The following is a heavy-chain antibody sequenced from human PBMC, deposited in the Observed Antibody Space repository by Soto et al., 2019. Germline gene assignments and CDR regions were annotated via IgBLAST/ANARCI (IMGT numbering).Heavy chain of an antibody. CDR3: AKCSGGDCYTPFDY. V-gene: IGHV3-23*01. D-gene: IGHD2-21*02. CDR1: GFTFSSYA. J-gene: IGHJ4*02. Sequence: GSLRLSCAASGFTFSSYAMTWVRQAPGKGLEWVSAISGSGVGTYYADSVKGRFTISRDNSKNTLYLRMNSLRTEDTAVYYCAKCSGGDCYTPFDYWGQGTVVTVSS. CDR2: ISGSGVGT.